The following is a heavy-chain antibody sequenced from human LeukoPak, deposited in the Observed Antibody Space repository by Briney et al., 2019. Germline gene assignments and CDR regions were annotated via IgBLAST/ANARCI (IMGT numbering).Heavy chain of an antibody. V-gene: IGHV3-72*01. J-gene: IGHJ6*03. CDR2: TRNKAESYKI. CDR1: GFTFSSYW. D-gene: IGHD3-3*01. CDR3: ARESSIFGVVARSYMDV. Sequence: GGSLRLSCAASGFTFSSYWMSWVRQAPGKGLEWVGRTRNKAESYKIEYAASVKGRFTISRDDSKKSLYLQMNSLKTEDTAVYYCARESSIFGVVARSYMDVWGKGTTVTVSS.